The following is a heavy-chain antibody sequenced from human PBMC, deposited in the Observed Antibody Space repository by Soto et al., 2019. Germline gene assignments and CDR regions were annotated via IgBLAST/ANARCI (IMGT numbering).Heavy chain of an antibody. CDR2: IVVGSGNT. V-gene: IGHV1-58*01. CDR1: GFTFTSSA. D-gene: IGHD6-13*01. CDR3: AAGYSSSWDNFDF. Sequence: SVKVSCKASGFTFTSSAVQWVRQARGQRLEWIGWIVVGSGNTNYAQKFQERVTITRDMSTSTAYMELSSLRSEDTAVYYCAAGYSSSWDNFDFWGQGTLVTVSS. J-gene: IGHJ4*02.